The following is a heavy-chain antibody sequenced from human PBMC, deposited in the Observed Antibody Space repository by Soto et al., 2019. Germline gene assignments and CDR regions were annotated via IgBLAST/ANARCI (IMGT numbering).Heavy chain of an antibody. CDR2: IVPRFGSP. J-gene: IGHJ6*02. V-gene: IGHV1-69*06. D-gene: IGHD3-16*01. Sequence: QVQLVQSGAEMRKPGSSLMVSCKASGGTFRDFAFSWVRQAPGQGLEGMGGIVPRFGSPNYAQKFGGRVTISADTSTSTVYMEVSSLRFDDTAVYFCASDRIQLRLGEYSCTGMDVWGQGTTITVSS. CDR3: ASDRIQLRLGEYSCTGMDV. CDR1: GGTFRDFA.